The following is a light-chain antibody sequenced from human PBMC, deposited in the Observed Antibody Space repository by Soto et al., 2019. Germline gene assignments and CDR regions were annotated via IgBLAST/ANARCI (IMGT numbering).Light chain of an antibody. CDR2: AAS. CDR1: QSVSS. V-gene: IGKV3D-15*01. J-gene: IGKJ2*01. CDR3: QQYDNWPHT. Sequence: EIVMTQSPATLSVSPGERATLSCRASQSVSSVAWYLQKPGQTPKLLIYAASTRATGMPARFSGSGSGTEFTLTISSLQSEDFAVYYCQQYDNWPHTFGQGTKLEIK.